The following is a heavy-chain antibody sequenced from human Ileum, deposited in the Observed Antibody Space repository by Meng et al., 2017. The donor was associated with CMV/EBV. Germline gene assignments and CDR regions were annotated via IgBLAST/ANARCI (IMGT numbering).Heavy chain of an antibody. D-gene: IGHD5-18*01. CDR2: ISYDGSNK. V-gene: IGHV3-30*04. J-gene: IGHJ4*02. CDR1: GFTFSSYA. Sequence: GGSLRLSCAASGFTFSSYAMHWVRQAPGKGLEWVAVISYDGSNKYYADSVKGRFTISRDNAKNTLYLQMNSLRAEDTAVYYCAREQSGYSYGFEVGFDYWGQGTLVTVSS. CDR3: AREQSGYSYGFEVGFDY.